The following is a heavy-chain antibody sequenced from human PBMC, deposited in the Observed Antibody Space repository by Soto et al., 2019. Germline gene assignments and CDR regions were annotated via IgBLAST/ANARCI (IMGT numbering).Heavy chain of an antibody. Sequence: GGSLRLSCGAPGVTFKDYGMHWVRQAPGKGLEWVAVISYDGKQTYYADSVKGRFTISKDKSKRTLFLQVNSLRVDDTAVYYCARDRWGSNWYFDIWGRGTLVTVSS. CDR2: ISYDGKQT. D-gene: IGHD3-16*01. J-gene: IGHJ2*01. CDR3: ARDRWGSNWYFDI. V-gene: IGHV3-30*03. CDR1: GVTFKDYG.